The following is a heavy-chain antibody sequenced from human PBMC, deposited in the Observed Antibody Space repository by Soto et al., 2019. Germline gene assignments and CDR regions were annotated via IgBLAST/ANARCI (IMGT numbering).Heavy chain of an antibody. D-gene: IGHD4-17*01. CDR1: GESISSSSYY. J-gene: IGHJ4*02. V-gene: IGHV4-39*01. CDR2: IYYSGRT. Sequence: SETLSLTCIFSGESISSSSYYWGWIRQPPGKGLEWIGSIYYSGRTYYNPSFKSRVTISIDTSKNQFSLKLSSVTATDTAVYYCARQRTTVVLKAYFDHGGQGAVV. CDR3: ARQRTTVVLKAYFDH.